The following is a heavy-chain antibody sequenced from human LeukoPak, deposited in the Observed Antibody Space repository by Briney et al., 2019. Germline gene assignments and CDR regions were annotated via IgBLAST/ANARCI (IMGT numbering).Heavy chain of an antibody. D-gene: IGHD2-21*01. CDR2: IKQDGSEK. CDR3: ARDGDWYLDY. CDR1: GFTFSSYW. V-gene: IGHV3-7*01. Sequence: GGSLRLSCEASGFTFSSYWMSWVRQAPGKGLEWVANIKQDGSEKYYVDSVKGRFTISRDNAKNSLYLQMNSLGAEDTAVYYCARDGDWYLDYWGQGTLVTVSS. J-gene: IGHJ4*02.